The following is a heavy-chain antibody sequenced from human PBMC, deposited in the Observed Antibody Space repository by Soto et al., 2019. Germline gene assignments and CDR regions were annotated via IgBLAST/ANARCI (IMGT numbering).Heavy chain of an antibody. CDR1: GYTFTSYG. Sequence: ASVKVSCKASGYTFTSYGISWVRQAPGQGLEWMGWISAYNGNTNYAQKLQGRVTMTTDTSTSTAYMELRSLRSDDTAVYYCAREAPRMTKVSKDHYYYYYGMDVWGQGTTVTVSS. D-gene: IGHD4-17*01. CDR2: ISAYNGNT. J-gene: IGHJ6*02. CDR3: AREAPRMTKVSKDHYYYYYGMDV. V-gene: IGHV1-18*04.